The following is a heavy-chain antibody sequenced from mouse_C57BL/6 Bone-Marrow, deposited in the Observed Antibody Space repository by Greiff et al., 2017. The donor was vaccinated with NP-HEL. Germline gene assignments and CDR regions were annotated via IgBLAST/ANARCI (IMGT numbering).Heavy chain of an antibody. CDR1: GFSINSDCY. CDR2: TFYSGIT. Sequence: EVQGVESGPSLVRPSQTLSLTCTVTGFSINSDCYWIWIRQFPGNKLEYIGYTFYSGITYYNPSLESRTYITRDPSKNQFSLKLSSVTTEDTATYYCAREGSYGYFDVWGTGTTVTVSS. D-gene: IGHD1-1*01. J-gene: IGHJ1*03. V-gene: IGHV3-3*01. CDR3: AREGSYGYFDV.